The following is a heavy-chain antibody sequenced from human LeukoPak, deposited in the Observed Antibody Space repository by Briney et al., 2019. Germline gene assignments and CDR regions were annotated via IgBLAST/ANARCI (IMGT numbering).Heavy chain of an antibody. CDR1: GFSISSGYY. D-gene: IGHD6-19*01. CDR2: ISHSGST. Sequence: PSETLSLTCTVSGFSISSGYYWGWIRQPPGKGLEWIGTISHSGSTYYNPSLKGRLTISVDTSKNQFSLNLTSVTAADTAMYYCARDPLTAGYYYMDVWGKGTTVTVSS. J-gene: IGHJ6*03. V-gene: IGHV4-38-2*02. CDR3: ARDPLTAGYYYMDV.